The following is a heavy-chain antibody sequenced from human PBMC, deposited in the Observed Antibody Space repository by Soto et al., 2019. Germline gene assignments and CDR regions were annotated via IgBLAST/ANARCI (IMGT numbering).Heavy chain of an antibody. V-gene: IGHV4-30-4*01. J-gene: IGHJ4*02. CDR1: GGSISSGDYY. D-gene: IGHD3-3*01. Sequence: QVQLQESGPGLVKPSQTLSLTCTVSGGSISSGDYYWSWIRQTPGKGLEWIGYIYYSGSTYYNPSLKSRVTISVDTSKNQFSLKLSAVTAADTAVYYCARGSYDFWSAIPGTLDYWGQGTLVTVSS. CDR3: ARGSYDFWSAIPGTLDY. CDR2: IYYSGST.